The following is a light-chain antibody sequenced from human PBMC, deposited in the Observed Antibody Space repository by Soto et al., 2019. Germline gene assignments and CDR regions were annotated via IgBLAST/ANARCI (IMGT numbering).Light chain of an antibody. V-gene: IGKV4-1*01. CDR3: HQYYGSPWT. CDR2: WAS. CDR1: QNILYSSNNKNY. Sequence: DIVMTQSPDSLAVSLGERATIDCKSSQNILYSSNNKNYLAWYQEKPGQPPRLLFYWASTRESGVPDRFSGSGSGAHLSLTSNGVQPEDVAVYYCHQYYGSPWTFGQGTKVEVK. J-gene: IGKJ1*01.